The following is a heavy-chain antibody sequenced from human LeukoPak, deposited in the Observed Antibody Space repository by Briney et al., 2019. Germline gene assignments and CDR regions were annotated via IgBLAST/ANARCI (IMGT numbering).Heavy chain of an antibody. CDR2: MSSSGGTI. D-gene: IGHD4-17*01. Sequence: GGSLRLSCVASGFTFSSYEMNWVRQAPGKGLEWVSYMSSSGGTIDQADSVKGRLTISRDNAKNSLYLQMNSLRAEDTAVYYRARESHDHDDSDAFDIWGQGTMVTVSS. CDR3: ARESHDHDDSDAFDI. J-gene: IGHJ3*02. V-gene: IGHV3-48*03. CDR1: GFTFSSYE.